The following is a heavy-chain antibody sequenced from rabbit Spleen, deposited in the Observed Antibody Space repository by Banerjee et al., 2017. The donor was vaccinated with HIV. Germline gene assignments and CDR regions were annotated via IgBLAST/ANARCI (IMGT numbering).Heavy chain of an antibody. CDR2: IYAGYSGNT. D-gene: IGHD4-2*01. CDR3: ARDSAGREDFNL. J-gene: IGHJ4*01. CDR1: GIDFSSNYW. V-gene: IGHV1S45*01. Sequence: EESGGDLVKPEGSLTLTCKASGIDFSSNYWISWVRQAPGKGLEWIACIYAGYSGNTWYASWAKGRFTISKTSSTTVTLQMTSLTAADTATYFCARDSAGREDFNLWGQGTLVTVS.